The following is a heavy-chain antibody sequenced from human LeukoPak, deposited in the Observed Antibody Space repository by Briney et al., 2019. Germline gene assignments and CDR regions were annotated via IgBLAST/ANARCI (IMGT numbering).Heavy chain of an antibody. V-gene: IGHV3-11*03. CDR1: GFTFSDYY. CDR3: AKPLGSSWDYFDY. D-gene: IGHD6-13*01. CDR2: ISSSSSYT. Sequence: GGSLRLSCAASGFTFSDYYMSWIRQAPGKGLEWVSYISSSSSYTYYADSVKGRFTISRDNSKNTLYLQMNSLRAEDTAVYSCAKPLGSSWDYFDYWGQGTLVTVSS. J-gene: IGHJ4*02.